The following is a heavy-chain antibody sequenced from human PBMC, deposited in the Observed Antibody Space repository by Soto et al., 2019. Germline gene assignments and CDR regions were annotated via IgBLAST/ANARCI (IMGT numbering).Heavy chain of an antibody. V-gene: IGHV3-7*01. CDR1: GFTFSDYW. CDR2: IKEDGSEK. CDR3: ATAGDYSDSSYYYYFDS. Sequence: GGSMRLSCAASGFTFSDYWMSWVRQAPGKGLEWVANIKEDGSEKYYVDSVRGRFTISRDNAKNSLYLQMNSLRAEDTAVYYCATAGDYSDSSYYYYFDSWGRGTLVTVSS. J-gene: IGHJ4*02. D-gene: IGHD3-22*01.